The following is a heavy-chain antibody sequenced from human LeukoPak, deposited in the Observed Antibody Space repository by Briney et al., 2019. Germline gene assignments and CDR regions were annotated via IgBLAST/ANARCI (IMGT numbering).Heavy chain of an antibody. CDR2: VNPKSGDT. D-gene: IGHD3-10*01. J-gene: IGHJ4*02. CDR1: GYTFTGYY. CDR3: ARDYGLGSYGDH. Sequence: GASVKVSCKASGYTFTGYYVHWVRQAPGQGLEWMGWVNPKSGDTNYAQKLQGRVTMTRDTSISTAYMELSRLRSDDTAVYYCARDYGLGSYGDHWGQGTLVTVSS. V-gene: IGHV1-2*02.